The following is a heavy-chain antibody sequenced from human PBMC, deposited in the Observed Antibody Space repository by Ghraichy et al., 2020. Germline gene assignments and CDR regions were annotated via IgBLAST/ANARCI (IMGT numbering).Heavy chain of an antibody. J-gene: IGHJ3*01. Sequence: GGSLRLSCAASGFTFSNNYMSWVRQAPGRGLEWVAIIYIGGSTYYAASVKGRFAISRDSSENTLLLHMKSLRAEDTAIYYCVKPNSDWLGACDYWGQGTMVTVS. V-gene: IGHV3-66*04. CDR3: VKPNSDWLGACDY. CDR2: IYIGGST. CDR1: GFTFSNNY. D-gene: IGHD6-19*01.